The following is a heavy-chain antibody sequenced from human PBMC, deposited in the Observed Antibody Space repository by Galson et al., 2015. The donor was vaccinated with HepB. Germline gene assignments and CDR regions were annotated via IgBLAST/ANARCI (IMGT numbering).Heavy chain of an antibody. V-gene: IGHV4-61*02. CDR1: GGSISSGSYY. Sequence: TLSLTCTVSGGSISSGSYYWSWIRQPAGKGLEWIGRIYTSGSTNYNPSLKSRVTMSVDTSKNQFSLKLSSVTAADTAVYYCARDALGFWSGSNWFDPWGQGTLVTVSS. J-gene: IGHJ5*02. CDR2: IYTSGST. CDR3: ARDALGFWSGSNWFDP. D-gene: IGHD3-3*01.